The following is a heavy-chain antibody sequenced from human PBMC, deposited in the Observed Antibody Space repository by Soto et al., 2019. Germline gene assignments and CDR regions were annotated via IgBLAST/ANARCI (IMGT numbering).Heavy chain of an antibody. CDR2: ISAYNGNT. J-gene: IGHJ6*03. V-gene: IGHV1-18*01. CDR3: ARVGGYGYDYHYYYMDV. Sequence: ASAKVSCKASGYTFTSYGISWVRQDPGQGLEWMGWISAYNGNTNYAQKLQGRVTMTTDTSTSTAYIELRSLRSDDTAVYYCARVGGYGYDYHYYYMDVWGKGTTVTVSS. CDR1: GYTFTSYG. D-gene: IGHD5-18*01.